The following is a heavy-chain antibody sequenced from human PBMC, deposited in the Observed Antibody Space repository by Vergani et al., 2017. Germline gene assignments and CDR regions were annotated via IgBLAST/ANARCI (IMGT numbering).Heavy chain of an antibody. Sequence: QVQLQESGPGLVKPSETLSLTWSVSDGSISDCYWSWSRPSPGKGLEWFCYIYYVGSTEYNPPLKSRVSISIDKSKSQVSLRLKSVAAADTALYYCARDRGRGRMSWYFDVRGRGTLVTVSS. CDR3: ARDRGRGRMSWYFDV. V-gene: IGHV4-59*01. CDR1: DGSISDCY. CDR2: IYYVGST. D-gene: IGHD3-16*01. J-gene: IGHJ2*01.